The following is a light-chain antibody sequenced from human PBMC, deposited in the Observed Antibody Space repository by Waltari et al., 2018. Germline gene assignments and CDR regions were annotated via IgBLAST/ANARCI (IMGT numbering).Light chain of an antibody. CDR2: GTS. V-gene: IGKV3D-20*02. J-gene: IGKJ3*01. Sequence: EIVLTPSPATLSLSPGERATLSCRASRRVSNTYLACYQQKPGQAPRLLIYGTSTRATGIPARFSGSGSGTDFTLTISSLEAEDFAVYYCQHRDHWPPDATFGPGTKVDI. CDR3: QHRDHWPPDAT. CDR1: RRVSNTY.